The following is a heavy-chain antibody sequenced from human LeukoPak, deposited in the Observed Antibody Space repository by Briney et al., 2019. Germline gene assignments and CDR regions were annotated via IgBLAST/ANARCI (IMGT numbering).Heavy chain of an antibody. CDR2: INNDESGT. J-gene: IGHJ5*02. D-gene: IGHD6-6*01. CDR3: ARDRPHNWFDP. Sequence: GGSLRLSCAASGFTFNNYWMHWVRQAPGKGLVWVSYINNDESGTSYADSVKGRFTISRDNAKNTLYLQMNGLRAEDTAVYYCARDRPHNWFDPWGQGTLVTVSS. V-gene: IGHV3-74*01. CDR1: GFTFNNYW.